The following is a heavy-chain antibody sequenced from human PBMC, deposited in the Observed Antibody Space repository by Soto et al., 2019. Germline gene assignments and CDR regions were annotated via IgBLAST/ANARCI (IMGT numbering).Heavy chain of an antibody. Sequence: GGSLRLSCAASGFTFSSYAMSWVRQAPGKGLEWVSAISGSGGSTYYADSVKGRFTISRDNSKNTLYLQMNSLRAEDTAVYYCAKAMRRMITFGGVIGPWGQGTLVTVSS. CDR3: AKAMRRMITFGGVIGP. J-gene: IGHJ5*02. V-gene: IGHV3-23*01. CDR2: ISGSGGST. CDR1: GFTFSSYA. D-gene: IGHD3-16*01.